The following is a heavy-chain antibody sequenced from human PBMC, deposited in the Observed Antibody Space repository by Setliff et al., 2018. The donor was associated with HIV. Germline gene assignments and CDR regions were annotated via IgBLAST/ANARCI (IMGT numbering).Heavy chain of an antibody. CDR3: ARDNSYYYGSGSHYWYGMDV. D-gene: IGHD3-10*01. CDR1: GGSIRSSGYY. CDR2: IYYSGST. V-gene: IGHV4-39*07. J-gene: IGHJ6*01. Sequence: SETLSLTCSVSGGSIRSSGYYWGWIRQPPGKGLEWIGSIYYSGSTYYNPSLKSRVTISVDTSKNQFSLKLSSVTAADTAVYYCARDNSYYYGSGSHYWYGMDVWGQGTTVTVSS.